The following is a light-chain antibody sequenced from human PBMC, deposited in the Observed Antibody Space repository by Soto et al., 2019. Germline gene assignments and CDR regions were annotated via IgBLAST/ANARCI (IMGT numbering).Light chain of an antibody. CDR2: DAS. V-gene: IGKV1-9*01. CDR1: QGISSY. CDR3: QQVNSFPIT. Sequence: DIQLTQSPSFLSASVEDRVTITCRASQGISSYLVWYQQKPGKAPKLMIYDASTLQSGVPSRFSGSGSGTEFTLTISSLQPEDFATYYCQQVNSFPITFGGGTNVEMK. J-gene: IGKJ4*01.